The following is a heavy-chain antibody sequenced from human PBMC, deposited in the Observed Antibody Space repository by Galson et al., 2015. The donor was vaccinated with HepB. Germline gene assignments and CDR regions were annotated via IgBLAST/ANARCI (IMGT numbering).Heavy chain of an antibody. Sequence: SLRLSCAASGFTFSSYGMHWVRQAPGKGLEWVAVISYDGSNKYYADSAKGRFTISRDNSKNTLYLQMNSLRAEDTAVYYCAKDTVWSGYWDEGYWGQGTLVTVSS. V-gene: IGHV3-30*18. CDR2: ISYDGSNK. CDR3: AKDTVWSGYWDEGY. J-gene: IGHJ4*02. D-gene: IGHD3-3*01. CDR1: GFTFSSYG.